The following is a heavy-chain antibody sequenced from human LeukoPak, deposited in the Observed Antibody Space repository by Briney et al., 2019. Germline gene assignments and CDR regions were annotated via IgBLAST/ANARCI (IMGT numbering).Heavy chain of an antibody. CDR1: GGSISSSSYY. CDR3: ARRGHYYYDSSGYSDY. J-gene: IGHJ4*02. D-gene: IGHD3-22*01. V-gene: IGHV4-39*01. Sequence: SQTLSLTCTVSGGSISSSSYYWGWIRRPPGKGLEWIGSIYYSGSTYYNPSLKSRVTISVDTSKNQFSLKLSSVTAADTAVYYCARRGHYYYDSSGYSDYWGQGTLVTVSS. CDR2: IYYSGST.